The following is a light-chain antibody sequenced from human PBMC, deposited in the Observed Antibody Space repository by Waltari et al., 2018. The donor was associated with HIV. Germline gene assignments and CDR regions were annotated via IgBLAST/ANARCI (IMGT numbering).Light chain of an antibody. CDR3: SSYTSSSTLV. CDR2: EVS. J-gene: IGLJ1*01. CDR1: SSDVRGYNY. Sequence: QSALTQPASVSGSPGQSITISCTGTSSDVRGYNYVHWFQQHPGKAPQRMIYEVSHLPSGVSNRFSGSKSGNTASLTISGLQAEDEADYYCSSYTSSSTLVFGTGTKVTVL. V-gene: IGLV2-14*01.